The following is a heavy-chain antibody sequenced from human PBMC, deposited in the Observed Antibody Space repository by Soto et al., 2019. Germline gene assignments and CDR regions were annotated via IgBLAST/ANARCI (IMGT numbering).Heavy chain of an antibody. CDR2: MSFDGKSK. V-gene: IGHV3-30*04. CDR3: ARAFYYGSGLLDY. D-gene: IGHD3-10*01. Sequence: GVSLRLSCEASGFTFSTYAMHWARQAPGKGLEWVAVMSFDGKSKYYADSVRGRFTISRDNSKNTLYLQMNSLRPEDTAIYYCARAFYYGSGLLDYWGQGTLVTVSS. CDR1: GFTFSTYA. J-gene: IGHJ4*02.